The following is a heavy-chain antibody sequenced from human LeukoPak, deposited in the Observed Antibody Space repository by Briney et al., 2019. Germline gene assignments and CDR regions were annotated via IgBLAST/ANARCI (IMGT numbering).Heavy chain of an antibody. V-gene: IGHV3-21*01. J-gene: IGHJ4*02. CDR3: ARSTSGDHESYFDY. Sequence: SGGSLRLSCAASGFTFSSYSMNWVRQAPGKRLEWVSSISSSSSYIYYADSVKGRFTISRDNAKNSLYLQMNSLRAEDTAVYYCARSTSGDHESYFDYWGQGTLVTVSS. D-gene: IGHD1-14*01. CDR1: GFTFSSYS. CDR2: ISSSSSYI.